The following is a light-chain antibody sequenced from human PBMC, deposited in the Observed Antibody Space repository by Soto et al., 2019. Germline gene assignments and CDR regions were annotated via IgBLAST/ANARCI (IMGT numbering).Light chain of an antibody. Sequence: QSALTQPASVSGSPGQSITISCTGTSGDVGGYNYVSWYQQHPGKAPKLMIYDVSNRPSGVSNRFSGSKSGNTASLTISGLQAEDEADYYCRSYTSSSTPFGGGTKVTVL. CDR1: SGDVGGYNY. J-gene: IGLJ2*01. V-gene: IGLV2-14*01. CDR3: RSYTSSSTP. CDR2: DVS.